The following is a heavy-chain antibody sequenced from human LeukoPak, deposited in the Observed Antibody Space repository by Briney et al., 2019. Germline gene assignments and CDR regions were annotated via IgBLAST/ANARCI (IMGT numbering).Heavy chain of an antibody. CDR1: GFTFSDYY. CDR2: ISNSGSTI. CDR3: VRVPLPDAFDI. Sequence: GGSLRPSCAASGFTFSDYYMNWIRQAPGKGLEWVSYISNSGSTIYYADSVKGRFTISRDNAKNSLYLQMNSLRAEDTAVYYCVRVPLPDAFDIWGQGTMVTVSS. J-gene: IGHJ3*02. V-gene: IGHV3-11*01.